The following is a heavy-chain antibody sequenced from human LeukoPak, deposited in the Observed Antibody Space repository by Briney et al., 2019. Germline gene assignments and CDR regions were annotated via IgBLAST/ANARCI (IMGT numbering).Heavy chain of an antibody. D-gene: IGHD6-13*01. CDR1: GFTFRSYA. CDR3: ARRCSSSCRAFDI. V-gene: IGHV3-23*01. CDR2: ISGSGDST. Sequence: GGSLRLSCAASGFTFRSYAMNWVRQAPGKGLEWVSAISGSGDSTYYADSVKGRFTISRDNAKNSLYLQMSSLRAEDTAVYYCARRCSSSCRAFDIWGQGTMVTVSS. J-gene: IGHJ3*02.